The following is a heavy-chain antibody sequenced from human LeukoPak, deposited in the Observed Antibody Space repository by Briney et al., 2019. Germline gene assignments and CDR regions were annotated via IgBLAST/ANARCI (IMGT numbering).Heavy chain of an antibody. CDR3: ARSLGYCSGGSCTYPSH. V-gene: IGHV5-51*01. J-gene: IGHJ4*02. D-gene: IGHD2-15*01. CDR2: IYPGDSDT. Sequence: GESLKISCKGSGYSFTSYWIGWVRQMAGKGLEWMGIIYPGDSDTRYSPSFQGQVTISADKSISTAYLQWSSLKASDTAMYYCARSLGYCSGGSCTYPSHWGQGTLVTVSS. CDR1: GYSFTSYW.